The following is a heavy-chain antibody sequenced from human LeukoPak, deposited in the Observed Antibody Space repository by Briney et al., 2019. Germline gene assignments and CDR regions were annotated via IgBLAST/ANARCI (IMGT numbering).Heavy chain of an antibody. D-gene: IGHD5-12*01. CDR2: IRYDGSNK. CDR1: GFTFSSYG. V-gene: IGHV3-30*02. Sequence: GGSLRLSCAASGFTFSSYGMHWVRQAPGKGLEWVAFIRYDGSNKYYADSVKGRLTISRDNSKNTLYLQMNSLRAEDTAVYYCAKEPPPIVATILDYWGQGTLVTVSS. CDR3: AKEPPPIVATILDY. J-gene: IGHJ4*02.